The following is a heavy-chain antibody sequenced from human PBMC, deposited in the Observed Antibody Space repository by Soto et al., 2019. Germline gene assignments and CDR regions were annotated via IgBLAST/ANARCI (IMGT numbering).Heavy chain of an antibody. J-gene: IGHJ5*02. V-gene: IGHV3-30*03. CDR2: ISYEGISK. Sequence: QEQLVQSGGGVVQPGGSLRLSCVGSGFMFRHFGMHWVRQAPGKALEWVAFISYEGISKYYGDSLKDRFTISRDNSKNTLSLQMNSLRPADTALSYCARNRGGSDDVPFDPWGQGSLVTVSS. D-gene: IGHD1-26*01. CDR1: GFMFRHFG. CDR3: ARNRGGSDDVPFDP.